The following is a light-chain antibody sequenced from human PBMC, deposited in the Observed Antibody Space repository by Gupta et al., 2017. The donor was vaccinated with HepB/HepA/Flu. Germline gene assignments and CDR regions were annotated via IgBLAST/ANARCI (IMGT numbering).Light chain of an antibody. J-gene: IGKJ1*01. Sequence: DIQMTQSPSTLSASVGDRVTITCRASQSVGSWLAWYQQKPGKAPKLLISRASTLESGVPSRFSGSGSGTEFTLTISSLQPDDFATYYCQLFLSYSGTFGQGTKVEIK. V-gene: IGKV1-5*03. CDR2: RAS. CDR3: QLFLSYSGT. CDR1: QSVGSW.